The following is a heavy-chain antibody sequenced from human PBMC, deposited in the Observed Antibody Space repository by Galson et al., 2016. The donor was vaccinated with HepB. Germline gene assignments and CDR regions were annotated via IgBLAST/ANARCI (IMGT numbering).Heavy chain of an antibody. CDR3: ARDDRWYYYDSSGYYYGAFDM. CDR1: GFTLSRHS. D-gene: IGHD3-22*01. Sequence: SLRLSCAGSGFTLSRHSMNWVRQAPGKGLEWISYISITSTPKYYADSVKGRFTISRDNAKNSLYLQMNSMRNEDTAVYYCARDDRWYYYDSSGYYYGAFDMWGQGTMVAVSS. CDR2: ISITSTPK. V-gene: IGHV3-48*02. J-gene: IGHJ3*02.